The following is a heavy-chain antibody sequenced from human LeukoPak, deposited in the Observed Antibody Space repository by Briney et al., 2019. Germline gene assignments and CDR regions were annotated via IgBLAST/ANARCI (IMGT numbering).Heavy chain of an antibody. D-gene: IGHD2-15*01. V-gene: IGHV3-9*01. CDR2: ISWNGGRI. J-gene: IGHJ6*03. Sequence: GGSLRLSCAASGFTFDDYAMHWVRQAPGKGLEWVSTISWNGGRIGYADSVKGRFTISRDNAKNSLYLQMNSLRAEDTAVYYCARDNGYCSGGSCYHYYMDVWGKGTTVTISS. CDR3: ARDNGYCSGGSCYHYYMDV. CDR1: GFTFDDYA.